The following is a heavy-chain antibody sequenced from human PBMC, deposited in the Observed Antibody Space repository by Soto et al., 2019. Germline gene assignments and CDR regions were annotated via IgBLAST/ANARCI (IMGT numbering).Heavy chain of an antibody. CDR2: IYYSGST. D-gene: IGHD5-18*01. CDR1: GGSISSGGYY. CDR3: ARAEDTAMVSFEY. J-gene: IGHJ4*02. V-gene: IGHV4-31*03. Sequence: QVQLQESGPGLVKPSQTLSLTCTVSGGSISSGGYYWSWIRQHPGKGLEWIGYIYYSGSTYYNPSLQSRVTISVDTSQSQFSLKLSSVTAADTAVYYCARAEDTAMVSFEYWGQGTLVTVSS.